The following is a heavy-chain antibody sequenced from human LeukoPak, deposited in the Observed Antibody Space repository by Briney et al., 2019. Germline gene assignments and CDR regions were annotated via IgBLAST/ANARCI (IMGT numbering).Heavy chain of an antibody. Sequence: GGSLRLSCAASGITFSSHWMHWVRQAPGKGLVWVSRINGEGLSTSYADSVQGRFTISRGNAKNTLYLQMNSLRAEDTAVYYCARARGSSYGLFDYWGQGTLVTVSS. CDR2: INGEGLST. D-gene: IGHD5-18*01. CDR3: ARARGSSYGLFDY. V-gene: IGHV3-74*01. CDR1: GITFSSHW. J-gene: IGHJ4*02.